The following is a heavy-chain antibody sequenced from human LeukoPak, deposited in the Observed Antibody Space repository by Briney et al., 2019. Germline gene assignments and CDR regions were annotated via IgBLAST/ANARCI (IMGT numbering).Heavy chain of an antibody. J-gene: IGHJ6*02. CDR1: GFTFSESW. Sequence: GRSLRLSCAASGFTFSESWMTWVRQVPGQGLEWVAHINHEGGGIQYVDSVKGRFTISRDNAKGSVYLQMNSLRAEDTAIYHCATYINWVAGDVWGQGTTVIVSS. CDR2: INHEGGGI. V-gene: IGHV3-7*01. CDR3: ATYINWVAGDV. D-gene: IGHD1-1*01.